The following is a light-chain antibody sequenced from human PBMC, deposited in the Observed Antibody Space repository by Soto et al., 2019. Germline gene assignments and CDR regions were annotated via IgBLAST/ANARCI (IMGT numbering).Light chain of an antibody. Sequence: EIVLTQSPGTLSLSPGERATLSCIASQSVSSSYLAWYQQKPGQAPRLLIYSASSRATGIPDRFSGSGPGTDFTLTISRLEPEDFAVYYCQQYGSSSFTFGEGTKVDIK. CDR2: SAS. CDR3: QQYGSSSFT. V-gene: IGKV3-20*01. J-gene: IGKJ4*02. CDR1: QSVSSSY.